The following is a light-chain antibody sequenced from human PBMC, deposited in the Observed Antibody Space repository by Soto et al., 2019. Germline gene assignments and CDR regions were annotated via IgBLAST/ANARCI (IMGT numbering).Light chain of an antibody. CDR3: QQPNSYPPFT. CDR2: AVS. Sequence: DIQLTQSPSFLSASVGDSVTITCRASQAIPSYIAWYQQKPGKAPKLLIYAVSTLQSGVPSRFSGRGFGTEFTLTISSLQPEAFATYYCQQPNSYPPFTFGPGTKVDVK. J-gene: IGKJ3*01. V-gene: IGKV1-9*01. CDR1: QAIPSY.